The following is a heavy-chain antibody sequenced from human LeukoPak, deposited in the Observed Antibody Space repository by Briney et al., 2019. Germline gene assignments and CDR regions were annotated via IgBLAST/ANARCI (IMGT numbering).Heavy chain of an antibody. J-gene: IGHJ4*02. CDR2: IYPGDSDT. D-gene: IGHD4-23*01. CDR3: ARHGDYGGNVHVDY. Sequence: GESLKISCTGSGFSFTNYWIGWVRQMPGKGLEWMGIIYPGDSDTRYSPSFQGQVTISADKSIRTAYLQWSSLKASDTAMYYCARHGDYGGNVHVDYWGQGTLVTVSS. CDR1: GFSFTNYW. V-gene: IGHV5-51*01.